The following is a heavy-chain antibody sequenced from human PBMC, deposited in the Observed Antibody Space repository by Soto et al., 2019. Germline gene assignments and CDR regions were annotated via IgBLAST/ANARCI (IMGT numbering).Heavy chain of an antibody. D-gene: IGHD2-2*01. V-gene: IGHV3-30*18. CDR2: ISYDGSNK. CDR3: AKEGRDIVVVPAAKVDWYFDL. CDR1: GFTFSSYG. Sequence: QVQLVESGGGVVQPGRSLRLSCAASGFTFSSYGMHWVRQAPGKGLEWVAVISYDGSNKYYADSVKGRFTISRDNSKNTLYLQMNRLRAEDTAVYYCAKEGRDIVVVPAAKVDWYFDLWGRGTLVTVSS. J-gene: IGHJ2*01.